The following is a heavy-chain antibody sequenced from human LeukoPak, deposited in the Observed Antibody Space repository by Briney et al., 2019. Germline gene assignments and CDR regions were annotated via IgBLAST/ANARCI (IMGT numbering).Heavy chain of an antibody. D-gene: IGHD3-10*01. CDR3: ARDARGDFDY. Sequence: SVKVSCKASGGTFSSYTISWVRQAPGQGLEWMGRIIPILGIANYAQKLQGRVTMTTDTSTNTAYMELRSLRSDDTAVYYCARDARGDFDYWGQGTLVTVSS. CDR2: IIPILGIA. CDR1: GGTFSSYT. V-gene: IGHV1-69*04. J-gene: IGHJ4*02.